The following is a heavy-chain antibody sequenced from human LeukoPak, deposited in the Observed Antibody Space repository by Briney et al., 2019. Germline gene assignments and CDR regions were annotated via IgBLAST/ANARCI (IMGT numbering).Heavy chain of an antibody. CDR3: AKGGYFDWFPIDY. CDR2: ISWNSGSI. CDR1: GFTFDDYA. J-gene: IGHJ4*02. V-gene: IGHV3-9*01. D-gene: IGHD3-9*01. Sequence: GGSLRLSCAASGFTFDDYAMHWVRQAPGKGLEWVSGISWNSGSIGYADSVKGRFTISRDNAKNSLYLQMNSLRAEDTALYYCAKGGYFDWFPIDYWGQGTLVTVSS.